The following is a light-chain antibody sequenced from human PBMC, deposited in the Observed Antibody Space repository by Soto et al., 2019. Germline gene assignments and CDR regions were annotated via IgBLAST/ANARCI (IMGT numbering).Light chain of an antibody. J-gene: IGLJ1*01. CDR3: CSYAGSDYV. V-gene: IGLV2-11*01. CDR1: SSDVGGYNY. Sequence: QSALTQLRSVSGSPGQSVTISCTGTSSDVGGYNYVSWYQQHPGKAPKLMIYDVSKRPSGVPDRFSGSKSGNTASLTFSGLQAEDEADYYCCSYAGSDYVFGTGTKLTVL. CDR2: DVS.